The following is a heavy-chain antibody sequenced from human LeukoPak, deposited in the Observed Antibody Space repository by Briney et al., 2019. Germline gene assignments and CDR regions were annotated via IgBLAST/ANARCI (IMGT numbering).Heavy chain of an antibody. CDR2: ISGSGDST. J-gene: IGHJ4*02. Sequence: PGGSLRLSCAASGFTFSTYAVTWVRQAPGKGLEWVSTISGSGDSTYYADSVKGRFTISRDNSKDTLYLQMNSLRAEDTAVYYCAKNGVLIYYFDYWGQGTLVTVSS. CDR3: AKNGVLIYYFDY. V-gene: IGHV3-23*01. CDR1: GFTFSTYA. D-gene: IGHD2-8*02.